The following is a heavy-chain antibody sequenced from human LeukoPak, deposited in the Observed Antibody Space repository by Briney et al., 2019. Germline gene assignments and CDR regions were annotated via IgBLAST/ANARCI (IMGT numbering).Heavy chain of an antibody. Sequence: GASVKVSCKASGYTFTSYGISWVRQAPGQGLEWMGWISAYNGNTNYAQKLTGRVTMTTDASTSTAYMELRSLRSDDTAVYYCARDEGYCSGGSCYHPYYFDYWGQGTLVTVSS. J-gene: IGHJ4*02. V-gene: IGHV1-18*01. D-gene: IGHD2-15*01. CDR2: ISAYNGNT. CDR1: GYTFTSYG. CDR3: ARDEGYCSGGSCYHPYYFDY.